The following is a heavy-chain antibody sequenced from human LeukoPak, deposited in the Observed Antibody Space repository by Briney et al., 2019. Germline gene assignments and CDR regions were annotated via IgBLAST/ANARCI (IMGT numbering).Heavy chain of an antibody. D-gene: IGHD6-6*01. V-gene: IGHV4-39*07. CDR3: ASTTSIAARHNWFDP. Sequence: PSETLSLTCTVSGGSVSSNSYYWSWIRQPPGKGLEWIGEINHSGSTNYNPSLKSRVTISVDTSKNQFSLKLSSVTAADTAVYYCASTTSIAARHNWFDPWGQGTLVTVSS. CDR1: GGSVSSNSYY. CDR2: INHSGST. J-gene: IGHJ5*02.